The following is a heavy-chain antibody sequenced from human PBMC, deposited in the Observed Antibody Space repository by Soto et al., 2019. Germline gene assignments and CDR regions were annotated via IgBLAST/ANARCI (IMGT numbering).Heavy chain of an antibody. CDR2: IGGSGAPT. V-gene: IGHV3-23*01. J-gene: IGHJ4*02. CDR3: ASKLTFGSSSDY. D-gene: IGHD3-10*01. Sequence: GGSLRLSCAASGFTFSNYAMNWVRQAPGKGLEWVSTIGGSGAPTYYADSVRGRFTISRDNSKNTLYLQMNSLRDEDTAVYFCASKLTFGSSSDYWGQGTLVTVSS. CDR1: GFTFSNYA.